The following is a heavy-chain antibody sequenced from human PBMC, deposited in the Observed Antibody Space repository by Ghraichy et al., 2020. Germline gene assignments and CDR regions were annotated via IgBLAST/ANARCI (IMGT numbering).Heavy chain of an antibody. CDR2: IKQDGSEK. D-gene: IGHD5-18*01. CDR1: GFNFNRFW. V-gene: IGHV3-7*01. J-gene: IGHJ4*02. CDR3: ARDLPDAAIKPFDY. Sequence: GGSLRLSCAASGFNFNRFWMSWVRQAPGKGLEWVANIKQDGSEKYYVDSLRGRFTISRDNAKDSLYLQMNSLRAEDTAVYYCARDLPDAAIKPFDYWGQRALVTVSS.